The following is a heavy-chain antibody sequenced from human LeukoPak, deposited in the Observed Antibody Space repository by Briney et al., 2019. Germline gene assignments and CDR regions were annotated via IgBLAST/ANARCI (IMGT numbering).Heavy chain of an antibody. CDR1: GCSFTSYW. D-gene: IGHD2-2*01. V-gene: IGHV5-51*01. J-gene: IGHJ5*02. CDR2: IYPGESDT. Sequence: GESLQISCKGSGCSFTSYWIGWGRQMPGKGLEWMGIIYPGESDTRYSPSFQGQVTISADKSISTAYLQWSSLKASDTAMYYCARLYALGYCSSTSCYASVYWFDPWGQGALVTVSS. CDR3: ARLYALGYCSSTSCYASVYWFDP.